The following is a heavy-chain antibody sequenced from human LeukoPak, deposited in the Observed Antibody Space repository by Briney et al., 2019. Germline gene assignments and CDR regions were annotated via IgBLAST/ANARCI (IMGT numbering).Heavy chain of an antibody. J-gene: IGHJ5*02. CDR1: GFTFSSYG. CDR3: AKAQAPYCSSTSCPKANWFDP. CDR2: ISYDGSNK. V-gene: IGHV3-30*18. D-gene: IGHD2-2*01. Sequence: GGSLRLSCAASGFTFSSYGMHWVGKAPGKGLEWVAVISYDGSNKYYADSVKGRFTISRDNSKNTLYLQMNSLRAEDTAVYYCAKAQAPYCSSTSCPKANWFDPWGQGTLVTVSS.